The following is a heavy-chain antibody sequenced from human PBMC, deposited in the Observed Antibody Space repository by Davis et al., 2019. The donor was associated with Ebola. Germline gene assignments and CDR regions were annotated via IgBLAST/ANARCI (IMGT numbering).Heavy chain of an antibody. V-gene: IGHV4-4*02. CDR2: IYHTGST. D-gene: IGHD3-3*01. Sequence: SETLSLTCTVSGGSISSGNYWSWVRQPPEKGLEWIGEIYHTGSTNFNPSLKSRVTISVDTSKNQFSLKLSSVTAADTAVYYCAGGRFLEWLFDYWGQGTLVTVSS. J-gene: IGHJ4*02. CDR1: GGSISSGNY. CDR3: AGGRFLEWLFDY.